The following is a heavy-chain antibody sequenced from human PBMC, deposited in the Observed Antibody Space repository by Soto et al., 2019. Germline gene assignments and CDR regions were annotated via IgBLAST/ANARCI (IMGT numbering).Heavy chain of an antibody. CDR2: IDPSDSYT. J-gene: IGHJ3*02. V-gene: IGHV5-10-1*01. CDR3: ARHGGVYDFWSRDGPPSAFDI. CDR1: GYSFTSSW. D-gene: IGHD3-3*01. Sequence: GESLKISCKGSGYSFTSSWIRWVRQMPGKGLEWMGWIDPSDSYTNYSPSFQGHVTISADKSISTAYLQWSSLKASDTAMYYCARHGGVYDFWSRDGPPSAFDIWGQGTMVTVSS.